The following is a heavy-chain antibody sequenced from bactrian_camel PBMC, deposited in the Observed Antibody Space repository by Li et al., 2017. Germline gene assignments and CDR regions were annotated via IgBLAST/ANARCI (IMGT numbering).Heavy chain of an antibody. CDR3: APVLPRSLSWTN. V-gene: IGHV3S63*01. J-gene: IGHJ4*01. CDR2: ITDSGST. CDR1: GFPFDDVD. Sequence: HVQLVESGGGSVQAGSSLRLSCTASGFPFDDVDKGWYRQAPGKDCEFVSTITDSGSTYYADSVKGRFTISRDNVKNTVYLQMNSLILDDTALYYCAPVLPRSLSWTNWGQGTQVTVS. D-gene: IGHD6*01.